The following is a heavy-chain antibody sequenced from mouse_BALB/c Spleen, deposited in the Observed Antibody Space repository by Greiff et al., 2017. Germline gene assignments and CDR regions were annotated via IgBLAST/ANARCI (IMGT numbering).Heavy chain of an antibody. Sequence: EVMLVESGGGLVQPGGSLKLSCAASGFTFSSYGMSWVRQTPDKRLELVATINSNGGSTYYPDSVKGRFTISRDNAKNTLYLQMSSLKSEDTAMYYCARDRGLRYYFDYWGQGTTLTVSS. J-gene: IGHJ2*01. CDR3: ARDRGLRYYFDY. D-gene: IGHD2-4*01. V-gene: IGHV5-6-3*01. CDR2: INSNGGST. CDR1: GFTFSSYG.